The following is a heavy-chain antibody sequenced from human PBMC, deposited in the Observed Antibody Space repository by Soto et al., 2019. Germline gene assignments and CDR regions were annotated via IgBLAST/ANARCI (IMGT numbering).Heavy chain of an antibody. Sequence: PGGSLRLSCAASGFTFSSYWMSWVRQAPGKGLEWVANIKQDGSEKYYVDSVKGRFTISSDNAKNSLYLQMNGLRAEDTAVYYCARTEQLRTWMYYYYGMDVWGQGTMVTVSS. V-gene: IGHV3-7*01. CDR1: GFTFSSYW. CDR2: IKQDGSEK. J-gene: IGHJ6*02. CDR3: ARTEQLRTWMYYYYGMDV. D-gene: IGHD6-6*01.